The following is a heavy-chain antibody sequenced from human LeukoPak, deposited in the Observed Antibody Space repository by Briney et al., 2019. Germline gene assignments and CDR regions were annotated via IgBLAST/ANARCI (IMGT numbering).Heavy chain of an antibody. CDR3: AKDTPYCSSTSCYSYYFDY. V-gene: IGHV3-23*01. CDR1: GFTFSSYA. Sequence: GGSLRLSCAASGFTFSSYAMSWVRQAPGKGLEWFSAISGSGGSTYYADSVKGRFTISRDNSKNTLYLQMNSLRAEDTAVYYCAKDTPYCSSTSCYSYYFDYWGQGTLVTVSS. D-gene: IGHD2-2*01. CDR2: ISGSGGST. J-gene: IGHJ4*02.